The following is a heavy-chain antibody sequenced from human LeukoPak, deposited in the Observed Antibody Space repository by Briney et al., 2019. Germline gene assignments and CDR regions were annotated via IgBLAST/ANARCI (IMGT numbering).Heavy chain of an antibody. CDR1: AGSISSSSYY. Sequence: SETLSLTCTVSAGSISSSSYYWGWIRQPPGKGLEWIGSIYYSGSTYYNPSLKSRVTISVDTSKNQFSLKLSSETAADTAVYYCARRTYIAVAMTPSDYCGQGTLVTVSS. CDR2: IYYSGST. CDR3: ARRTYIAVAMTPSDY. V-gene: IGHV4-39*01. D-gene: IGHD6-19*01. J-gene: IGHJ4*02.